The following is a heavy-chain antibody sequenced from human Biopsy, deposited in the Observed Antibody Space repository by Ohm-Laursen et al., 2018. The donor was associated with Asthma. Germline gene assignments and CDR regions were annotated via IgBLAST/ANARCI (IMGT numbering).Heavy chain of an antibody. CDR3: AREGVAGTHIED. D-gene: IGHD6-19*01. V-gene: IGHV3-30-3*01. Sequence: SLRLSCTASGFMFSDFVMTWVRQAPGKGLEWVAVISYDGSSIYYADSVKGRFTISRDNSKNTLSLQMNSLTAEDPAVYYCAREGVAGTHIEDWGQGTLVTVSS. CDR1: GFMFSDFV. CDR2: ISYDGSSI. J-gene: IGHJ4*02.